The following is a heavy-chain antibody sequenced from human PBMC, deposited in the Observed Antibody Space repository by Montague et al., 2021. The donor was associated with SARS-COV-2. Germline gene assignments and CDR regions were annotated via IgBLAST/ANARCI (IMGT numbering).Heavy chain of an antibody. Sequence: SETLSLTCTVAGGSNSRYYWSWIRQPPGKGLEWIGYVSDSGSDYXPSLKSRVSISVDTSKKLLSLSLSSVTAADTAIYYCARHRKDYDILTGYSTSFYYDTDVWGQGTTVTVSS. V-gene: IGHV4-59*08. D-gene: IGHD3-9*01. CDR1: GGSNSRYY. CDR2: VSDSGS. CDR3: ARHRKDYDILTGYSTSFYYDTDV. J-gene: IGHJ6*02.